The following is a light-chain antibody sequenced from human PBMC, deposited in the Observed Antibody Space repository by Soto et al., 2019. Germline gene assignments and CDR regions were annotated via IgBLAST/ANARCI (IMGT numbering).Light chain of an antibody. Sequence: DVVMTQSPLSLPVTLGQPASISCRSSQSPLYSDGNSYLSWFQQRPGQSPRRLIYKVSKRDSGVPDRFSGSGSGTDFTLKISRVEAEDVGVYYCMQGTHWPPFTFGPGTKVDIK. CDR1: QSPLYSDGNSY. CDR3: MQGTHWPPFT. J-gene: IGKJ3*01. CDR2: KVS. V-gene: IGKV2-30*01.